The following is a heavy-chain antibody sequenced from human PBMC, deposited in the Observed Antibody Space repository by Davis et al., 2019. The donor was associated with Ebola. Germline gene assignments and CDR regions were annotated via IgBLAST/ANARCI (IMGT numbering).Heavy chain of an antibody. D-gene: IGHD6-19*01. J-gene: IGHJ4*02. Sequence: SETLSLTCAVSGGSISSSNWWSWVRQPPGKGLEWIGEIYHSGSTNYNPSLKSRVTISVDKSKKQFSLKLSSVTAADTAVYYCAATPGYSSGWYFSSWGQGTLVTVSS. V-gene: IGHV4-4*02. CDR1: GGSISSSNW. CDR2: IYHSGST. CDR3: AATPGYSSGWYFSS.